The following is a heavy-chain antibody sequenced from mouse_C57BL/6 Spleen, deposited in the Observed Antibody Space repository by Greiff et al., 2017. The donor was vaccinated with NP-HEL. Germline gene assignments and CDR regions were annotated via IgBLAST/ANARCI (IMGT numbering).Heavy chain of an antibody. CDR1: GFTFSSYA. Sequence: EVKLMESGGGLVKPGGSLKLSCAASGFTFSSYAMSWVRQTPEKRLEWVATISDGGSYTYYPDNVKGRFTISRDNAKNNLYLQMSHLKSEDTAMYYCARPAYGSDYFDYWGQGTTLTVSS. D-gene: IGHD1-1*01. V-gene: IGHV5-4*03. CDR2: ISDGGSYT. CDR3: ARPAYGSDYFDY. J-gene: IGHJ2*01.